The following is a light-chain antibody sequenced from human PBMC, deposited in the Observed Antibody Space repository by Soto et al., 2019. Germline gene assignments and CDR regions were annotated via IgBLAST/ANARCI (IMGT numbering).Light chain of an antibody. CDR2: DVS. Sequence: QSALTQPASVSGYPGQSITISCTGTSSDVGGYNFDSWYQQHPGKAPKLMIYDVSNRPSGVSNRFSGSKSGNTASLTISGLHAEDEADYYCSSYTSSRTLVFGGGTKLTVL. CDR3: SSYTSSRTLV. CDR1: SSDVGGYNF. J-gene: IGLJ2*01. V-gene: IGLV2-14*01.